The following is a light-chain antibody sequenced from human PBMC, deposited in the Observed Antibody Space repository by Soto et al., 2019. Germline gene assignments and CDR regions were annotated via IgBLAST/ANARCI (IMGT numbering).Light chain of an antibody. CDR1: QGVSSSY. V-gene: IGKV3-20*01. J-gene: IGKJ1*01. CDR3: QQYGNLPWT. CDR2: GAS. Sequence: IVLTQSLGTLVLSPGERATLSCRASQGVSSSYLAWYQQKPGQAPRPLIYGASSWAIGIPDRFSGSGSGTDVTLTISRLEPEDFAVYYCQQYGNLPWTFCQGTKVEIK.